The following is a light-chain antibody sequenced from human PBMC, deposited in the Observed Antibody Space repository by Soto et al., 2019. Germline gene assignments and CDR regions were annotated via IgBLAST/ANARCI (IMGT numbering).Light chain of an antibody. V-gene: IGKV1-9*01. Sequence: DIQLTQSPTLLSQSIGESVTITCLASHVISTSLAWYQVKPGKAPKLLIYAASTLESGVPSRFSATVSGTEFSLTITSLQPEDFATYYCQQLFYSPITFGQGTRLEI. CDR1: HVISTS. CDR2: AAS. CDR3: QQLFYSPIT. J-gene: IGKJ5*01.